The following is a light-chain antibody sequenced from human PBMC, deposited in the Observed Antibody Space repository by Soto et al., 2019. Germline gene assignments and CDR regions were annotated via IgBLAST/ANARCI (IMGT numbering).Light chain of an antibody. CDR2: EVS. CDR1: RSDVGGYNY. J-gene: IGLJ1*01. V-gene: IGLV2-14*01. Sequence: QSVLTQPASVSGSPGQSITISCTGPRSDVGGYNYVSGYQQHPGKAPKLMIYEVSNRPSGVSNRFSGSKSGNTASLTISGLQAEDEADYYCSSYTRSSPYVFGTGTKVTVL. CDR3: SSYTRSSPYV.